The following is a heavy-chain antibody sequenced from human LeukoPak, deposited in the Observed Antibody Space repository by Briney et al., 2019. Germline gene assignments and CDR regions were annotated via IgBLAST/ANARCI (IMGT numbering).Heavy chain of an antibody. CDR2: INPNSGGT. D-gene: IGHD2-2*01. Sequence: ASVKVSCKASGYTFTGYYMHWVRQAPGQGLEWMGWINPNSGGTNYAQKFQGRVTMTRDTSISTAYMELSRLRSDDTAVYYCAREVVVVPAANWFDPWGQGTLVTVSS. CDR1: GYTFTGYY. J-gene: IGHJ5*02. CDR3: AREVVVVPAANWFDP. V-gene: IGHV1-2*02.